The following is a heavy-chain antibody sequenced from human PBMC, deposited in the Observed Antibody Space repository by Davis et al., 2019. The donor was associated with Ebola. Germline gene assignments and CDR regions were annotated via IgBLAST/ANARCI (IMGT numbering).Heavy chain of an antibody. CDR1: GGSISSYY. CDR3: ASETYYYDSSGYHPYFDY. J-gene: IGHJ4*02. CDR2: IYYSGST. V-gene: IGHV4-59*01. Sequence: MPSETLSLTCTVSGGSISSYYWSWIRQPPGKGLEWIGYIYYSGSTNYNPSLKSRVTISVDTSKNQFSLKLSSVTAADTAVYYCASETYYYDSSGYHPYFDYWGQGTLVTVSS. D-gene: IGHD3-22*01.